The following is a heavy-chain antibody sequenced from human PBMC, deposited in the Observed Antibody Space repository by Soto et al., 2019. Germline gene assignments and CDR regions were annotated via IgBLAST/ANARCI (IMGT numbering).Heavy chain of an antibody. J-gene: IGHJ4*02. CDR3: TRRHCSGGGCYSDFEF. CDR2: IKTKVESYAT. V-gene: IGHV3-73*01. CDR1: GFTLSGFE. Sequence: GSLRLSCAASGFTLSGFEVHWVRQAAGEGLEWVARIKTKVESYATEYAASVKGRFSISRDDSKNTAYLEMNSLKTEDTAVYYCTRRHCSGGGCYSDFEFWGQGSLVTVSS. D-gene: IGHD2-15*01.